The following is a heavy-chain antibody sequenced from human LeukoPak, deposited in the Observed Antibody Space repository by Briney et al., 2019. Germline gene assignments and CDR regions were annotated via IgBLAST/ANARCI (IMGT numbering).Heavy chain of an antibody. Sequence: GASLKISCKGSGYSFTSYWVAWVRQMPGKGLEWMGIIYPRDSDTRYSPSFQGRVTISADKSINTSYLQWSGLKASDTAVYYCARHVTTAAAARGFDICGQGTMVTVSS. CDR1: GYSFTSYW. J-gene: IGHJ3*02. CDR3: ARHVTTAAAARGFDI. D-gene: IGHD1-14*01. CDR2: IYPRDSDT. V-gene: IGHV5-51*01.